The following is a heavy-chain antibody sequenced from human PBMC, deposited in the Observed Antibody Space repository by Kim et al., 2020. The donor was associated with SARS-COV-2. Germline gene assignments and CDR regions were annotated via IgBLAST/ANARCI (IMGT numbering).Heavy chain of an antibody. V-gene: IGHV3-23*01. CDR3: ARNIAGRWPDD. CDR2: T. J-gene: IGHJ3*01. D-gene: IGHD3-16*02. Sequence: TDYADSVKGRFTISRDNSKNTLYLQMNSLRAEDTAVYYCARNIAGRWPDDWGQGTMVTVSS.